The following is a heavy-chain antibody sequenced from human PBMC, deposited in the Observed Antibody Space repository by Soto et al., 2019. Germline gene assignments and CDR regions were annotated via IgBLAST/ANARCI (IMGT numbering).Heavy chain of an antibody. CDR1: GFTFSSYA. CDR3: AKGAGYCSGGSCSSPLDV. J-gene: IGHJ6*02. V-gene: IGHV3-23*01. CDR2: ISAGGGST. Sequence: EVQLLESGGGLGQPGGFLRLSCAASGFTFSSYAMSWVRQAPGKGLEWVSAISAGGGSTYYADSVKGRFTISRDNSKNTLYLQMNSLRAEDTALYYCAKGAGYCSGGSCSSPLDVWGQGTTVTVSS. D-gene: IGHD2-15*01.